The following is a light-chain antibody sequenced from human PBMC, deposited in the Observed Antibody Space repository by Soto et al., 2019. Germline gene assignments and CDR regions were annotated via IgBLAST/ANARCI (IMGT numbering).Light chain of an antibody. J-gene: IGKJ3*01. Sequence: DIQMTQSPSTLSASVGDRVTITCRASQSISRSLAWYQQKPGKAPNLLIYDASSLESGVPSRFSGSGFGTELTLTISSLQPDDFATYYCQQYNSYLLTFGPGTTVDIK. V-gene: IGKV1-5*01. CDR1: QSISRS. CDR2: DAS. CDR3: QQYNSYLLT.